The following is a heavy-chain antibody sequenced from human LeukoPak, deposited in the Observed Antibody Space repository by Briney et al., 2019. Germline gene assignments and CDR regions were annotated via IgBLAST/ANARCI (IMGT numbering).Heavy chain of an antibody. J-gene: IGHJ4*02. CDR1: GFTFSSYS. Sequence: GGSLRLSCAASGFTFSSYSMSWVRQAPGKGLEWVGRIKSKTDGGTTDYAAPVKGRFTISRDDSKNTLYLQMNNLKTEDTAVYYCTTRITMVRGVIPEFDYWGQGTLVTVSS. CDR3: TTRITMVRGVIPEFDY. V-gene: IGHV3-15*01. CDR2: IKSKTDGGTT. D-gene: IGHD3-10*01.